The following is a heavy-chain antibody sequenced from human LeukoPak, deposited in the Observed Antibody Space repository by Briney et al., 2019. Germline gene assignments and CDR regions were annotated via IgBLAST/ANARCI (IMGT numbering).Heavy chain of an antibody. D-gene: IGHD3-22*01. Sequence: GRSLRLSREASGFSFSSYGMHWVRQAPGKGLEWVAVIWYDGSNKYYADSVKGRFTISRDNSKNTLYLRMSSLRVEDTAVYYCARAAYDSSGYLTLWGQGTLVTVSS. V-gene: IGHV3-33*01. J-gene: IGHJ4*02. CDR3: ARAAYDSSGYLTL. CDR2: IWYDGSNK. CDR1: GFSFSSYG.